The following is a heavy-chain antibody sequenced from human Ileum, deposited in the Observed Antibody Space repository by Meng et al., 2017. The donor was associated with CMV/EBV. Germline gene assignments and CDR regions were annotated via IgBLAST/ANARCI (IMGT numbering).Heavy chain of an antibody. Sequence: QEQLQQWGAGLLKPSETLSLTCAVYGGSFSDYYWSWIRQPPGKGLEWIGEISHSGITNYNPSLKSRVTISIDTSKKQFSLKLSSVTAADTAVYYCARSRVYWYFDLWGRGTLVTASS. CDR1: GGSFSDYY. CDR2: ISHSGIT. CDR3: ARSRVYWYFDL. V-gene: IGHV4-34*01. J-gene: IGHJ2*01.